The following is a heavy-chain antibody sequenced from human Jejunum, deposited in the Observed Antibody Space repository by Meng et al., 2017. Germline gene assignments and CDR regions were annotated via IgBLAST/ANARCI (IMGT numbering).Heavy chain of an antibody. J-gene: IGHJ3*02. CDR1: GFSVTSNY. Sequence: GESLKISCAASGFSVTSNYMTWVRQVPGKGLECVSLIYSGDRTYYADSVKGRFTISRDRSKNTAYLQMNSLRADDTAVYYCARGGDVMMYDAFDIWGQGKMVT. D-gene: IGHD3-16*01. CDR3: ARGGDVMMYDAFDI. CDR2: IYSGDRT. V-gene: IGHV3-66*02.